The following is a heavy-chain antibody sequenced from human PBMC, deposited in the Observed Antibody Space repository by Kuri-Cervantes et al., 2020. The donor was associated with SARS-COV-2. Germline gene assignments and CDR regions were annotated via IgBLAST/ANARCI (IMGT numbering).Heavy chain of an antibody. CDR3: AWGRGWTFDI. J-gene: IGHJ3*02. CDR1: GFTFSSYS. CDR2: ISSSSSTI. D-gene: IGHD3-16*01. Sequence: GESLKISCAASGFTFSSYSMNWVRQAPGKGLEWVSYISSSSSTIYYADSVKGRFTISRDNAKNSLYLQMNSVRIEDTSLYFCAWGRGWTFDIWGRGTMVTVSS. V-gene: IGHV3-48*01.